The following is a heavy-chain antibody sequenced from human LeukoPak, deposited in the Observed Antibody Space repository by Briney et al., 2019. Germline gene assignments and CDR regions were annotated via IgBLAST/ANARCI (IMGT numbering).Heavy chain of an antibody. CDR1: GYTFTSYA. CDR3: ARSSGRSPNRDYMDV. Sequence: GASVKVSCKASGYTFTSYAMHWVRQAPGQGLEWMGIINPSGGSTSYAQKFQGRVTMTRDTSTSTVYVELSSLRSEDTAVYYCARSSGRSPNRDYMDVWGKGTTVTISS. D-gene: IGHD1-14*01. V-gene: IGHV1-46*01. CDR2: INPSGGST. J-gene: IGHJ6*03.